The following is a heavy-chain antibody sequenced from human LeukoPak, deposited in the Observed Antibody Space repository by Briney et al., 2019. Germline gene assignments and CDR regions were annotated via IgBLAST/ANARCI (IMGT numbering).Heavy chain of an antibody. CDR2: IIPIFGTA. CDR1: GGTFSSYA. D-gene: IGHD5-24*01. Sequence: SVKVSCKASGGTFSSYAISWLRQAPGQGLEWMGGIIPIFGTANYAQKFQGRVTITADKSTSTAYMELSSLRSEDTAVYYCAREIDGYSDYWGQGTLVTVSS. V-gene: IGHV1-69*06. J-gene: IGHJ4*02. CDR3: AREIDGYSDY.